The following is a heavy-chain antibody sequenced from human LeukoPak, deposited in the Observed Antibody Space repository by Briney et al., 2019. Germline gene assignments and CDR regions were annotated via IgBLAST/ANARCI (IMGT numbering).Heavy chain of an antibody. Sequence: SSETLSLTCAVYGGSFSGYYWSWIRQPPGKVLEWIGEINHSGSTNYNPSLKSRVTISVDTSKNQFSLKLSSVTAADTAVYYCARARIMITFGGVIVPNWFDPWGQGTLVTVSS. V-gene: IGHV4-34*01. CDR2: INHSGST. D-gene: IGHD3-16*02. CDR1: GGSFSGYY. J-gene: IGHJ5*02. CDR3: ARARIMITFGGVIVPNWFDP.